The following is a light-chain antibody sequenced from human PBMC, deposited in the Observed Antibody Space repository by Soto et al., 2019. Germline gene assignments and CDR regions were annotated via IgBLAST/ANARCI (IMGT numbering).Light chain of an antibody. V-gene: IGKV3-20*01. J-gene: IGKJ4*01. CDR2: GAS. CDR1: QSVSGSY. Sequence: EIVLTQSPGTLSLSPGERATLSCRASQSVSGSYLAWYQQKPGQAPRLLIYGASSRATGIPDRFSGSGSGTDFTLIITGLETEDFAVYYCQQGGSSPLTFGGGTKVEMK. CDR3: QQGGSSPLT.